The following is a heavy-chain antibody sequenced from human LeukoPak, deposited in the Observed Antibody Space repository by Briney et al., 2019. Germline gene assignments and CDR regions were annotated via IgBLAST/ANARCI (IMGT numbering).Heavy chain of an antibody. CDR1: GFTFSSSA. J-gene: IGHJ5*02. CDR2: ISGSGDRT. V-gene: IGHV3-23*01. CDR3: ARVSRGDITASWFDP. D-gene: IGHD6-13*01. Sequence: GGSLRLSCAASGFTFSSSAMSWVRQAPGKGLQWVSSISGSGDRTYYADSVKGRFTISRDNSKNTLYLQMNSLKAEDTAIYYCARVSRGDITASWFDPWGQGTLVTVSS.